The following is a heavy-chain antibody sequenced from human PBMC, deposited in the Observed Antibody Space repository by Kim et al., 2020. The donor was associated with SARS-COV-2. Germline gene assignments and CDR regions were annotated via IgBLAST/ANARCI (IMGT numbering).Heavy chain of an antibody. CDR2: IGTTGDT. Sequence: GGSLRLSCAASGFTFSSYDMHWVRQATGNGLAWVSAIGTTGDTYYPGSVKGRFTISRENAKNSLYLQMNSLRAGDTAVYYCARDLITMVRGVIRNWFDP. V-gene: IGHV3-13*01. CDR3: ARDLITMVRGVIRNWFDP. D-gene: IGHD3-10*01. CDR1: GFTFSSYD. J-gene: IGHJ5*02.